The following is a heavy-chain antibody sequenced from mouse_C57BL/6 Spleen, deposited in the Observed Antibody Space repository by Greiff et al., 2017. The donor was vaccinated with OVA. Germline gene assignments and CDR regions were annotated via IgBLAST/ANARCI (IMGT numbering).Heavy chain of an antibody. J-gene: IGHJ2*01. D-gene: IGHD1-1*01. CDR3: ARLYYYGSSYRDYFDY. Sequence: VQLKESGGDLVKPGGSLTLSCAASGFTFSSYGLSCFRQTPDRRLEWVATISSGGSYTYYPACVKGRFTISRDNAKNPLYLLMSSLKTEDTAMYYCARLYYYGSSYRDYFDYWGQGTTLTVSS. CDR1: GFTFSSYG. V-gene: IGHV5-6*01. CDR2: ISSGGSYT.